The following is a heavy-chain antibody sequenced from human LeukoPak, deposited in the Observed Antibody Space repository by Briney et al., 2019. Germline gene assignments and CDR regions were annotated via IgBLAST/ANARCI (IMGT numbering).Heavy chain of an antibody. Sequence: SETLSLTCTVSGGSVSSGSYYWSWIRQSPGKGLEWIGYIYYSGSTNYNPSLKSRVIISVDTSKNQFSLKLSSVTAADTAVYYCARGEESPTNDGMDVWGQGTTVTVSS. CDR1: GGSVSSGSYY. CDR2: IYYSGST. CDR3: ARGEESPTNDGMDV. J-gene: IGHJ6*02. D-gene: IGHD2-8*01. V-gene: IGHV4-61*01.